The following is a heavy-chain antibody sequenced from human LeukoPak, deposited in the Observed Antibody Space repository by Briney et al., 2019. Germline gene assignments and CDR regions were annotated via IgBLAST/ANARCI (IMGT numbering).Heavy chain of an antibody. Sequence: SETLSLTCTVSNYSITSGYYWGCIRPPPGKGLEWIGSIYHSGTTYYNPSLKSRVTISVDTSKNQFSLNLSSVTAADTAVYYCARVSRGYDILYWGQGTLVTVSS. D-gene: IGHD3-9*01. J-gene: IGHJ4*02. CDR3: ARVSRGYDILY. V-gene: IGHV4-38-2*02. CDR1: NYSITSGYY. CDR2: IYHSGTT.